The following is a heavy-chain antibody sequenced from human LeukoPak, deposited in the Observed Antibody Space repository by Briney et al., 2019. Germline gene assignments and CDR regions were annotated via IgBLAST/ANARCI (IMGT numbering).Heavy chain of an antibody. D-gene: IGHD3-22*01. V-gene: IGHV3-64*01. Sequence: GGSLRLSCAASGFTFSSYAMHWVRQAPGKGLEYVSAISSNGGSTYYANSVKGRFTISRDNSKNTLYFQMGSLRAEDMAVYYCARGILLDKTYYYDSSGHYYFDYWGQGTLVTVSS. J-gene: IGHJ4*02. CDR2: ISSNGGST. CDR1: GFTFSSYA. CDR3: ARGILLDKTYYYDSSGHYYFDY.